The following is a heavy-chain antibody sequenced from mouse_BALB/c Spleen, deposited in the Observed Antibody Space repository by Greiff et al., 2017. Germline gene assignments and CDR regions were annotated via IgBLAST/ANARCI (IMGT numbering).Heavy chain of an antibody. D-gene: IGHD2-2*01. V-gene: IGHV14-3*02. CDR1: GFNIKDTY. CDR2: IDPANGNT. Sequence: EVQLQQSGAELVKPGASVKLSCTASGFNIKDTYMHWVKQRPEQGLEWIGRIDPANGNTKYDPKFQGKATITADTSSNTAYLQLSSLTSEDTAVYYCARELYGYDRYAMDYWGQGTSVTVSS. J-gene: IGHJ4*01. CDR3: ARELYGYDRYAMDY.